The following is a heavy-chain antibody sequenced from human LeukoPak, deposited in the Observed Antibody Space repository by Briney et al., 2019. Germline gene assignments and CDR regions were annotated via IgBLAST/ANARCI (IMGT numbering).Heavy chain of an antibody. CDR3: ARQGYCSSTSCQGYFDY. V-gene: IGHV1-46*01. Sequence: ASVKVSCKASGYTFTSYYMHWVRQAPGQGLEWMGIINPSGGSTSYAQKFQGRVTMTRDTSTGTVYMELSSLRSEDTAVYYCARQGYCSSTSCQGYFDYWGQGTLVTVS. CDR1: GYTFTSYY. CDR2: INPSGGST. D-gene: IGHD2-2*01. J-gene: IGHJ4*02.